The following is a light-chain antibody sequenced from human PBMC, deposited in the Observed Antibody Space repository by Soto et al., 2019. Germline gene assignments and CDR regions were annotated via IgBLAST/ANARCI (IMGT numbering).Light chain of an antibody. Sequence: DIQMTQSPSTLSASVGDSVTITYRASQSISPWLAWYQQKPGKAPTLLIYKASSLEGGVPSRFSGSGSGTDFNITISSLQPDYFATYYCQQYNTYPLTFGGGTTVEIK. V-gene: IGKV1-5*03. CDR2: KAS. CDR3: QQYNTYPLT. J-gene: IGKJ4*01. CDR1: QSISPW.